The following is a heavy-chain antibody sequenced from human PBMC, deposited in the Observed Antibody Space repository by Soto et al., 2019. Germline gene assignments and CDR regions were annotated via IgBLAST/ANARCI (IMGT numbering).Heavy chain of an antibody. J-gene: IGHJ4*02. Sequence: PSETLSLTCAVSGASISNTDWWTWVRQPPGKGLEWIGEIYHSGTTNCDPSLKSRVTISLDKSKSQFSLKLISVTAADTAVYYCAIPGAGDFDYWGQGTLVTVSS. CDR3: AIPGAGDFDY. CDR1: GASISNTDW. CDR2: IYHSGTT. V-gene: IGHV4-4*02. D-gene: IGHD6-13*01.